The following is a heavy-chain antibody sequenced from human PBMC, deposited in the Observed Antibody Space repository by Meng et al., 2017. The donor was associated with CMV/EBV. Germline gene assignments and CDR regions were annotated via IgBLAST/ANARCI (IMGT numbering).Heavy chain of an antibody. CDR3: AKDNDLVGATTGAFDI. V-gene: IGHV4-59*01. CDR2: IYYSGST. CDR1: GGSISSYY. D-gene: IGHD1-26*01. J-gene: IGHJ3*02. Sequence: SETLSLTCTVSGGSISSYYWSWIRQPPGKGLEWIGYIYYSGSTNYNPSLKSRVTISVDTSKNQFSLKLSSVTAEDTALYYCAKDNDLVGATTGAFDIWGQGTMVTVSS.